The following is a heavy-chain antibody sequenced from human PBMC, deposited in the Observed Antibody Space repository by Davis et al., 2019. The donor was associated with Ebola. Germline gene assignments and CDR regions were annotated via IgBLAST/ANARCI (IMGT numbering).Heavy chain of an antibody. CDR2: IYSGGST. D-gene: IGHD1-26*01. V-gene: IGHV3-53*01. CDR3: ARDGGSYSGAFDI. CDR1: GFTVSSNY. Sequence: GESLKISCAASGFTVSSNYMSWVRQAPGKGLEWVSVIYSGGSTYYADSVKGRFTISRDNSKNTLYLQMNSLRAEDTAVYYCARDGGSYSGAFDIWGQGTMVTVSS. J-gene: IGHJ3*02.